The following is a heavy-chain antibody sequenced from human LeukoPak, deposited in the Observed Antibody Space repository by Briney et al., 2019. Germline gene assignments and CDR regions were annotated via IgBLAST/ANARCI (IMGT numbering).Heavy chain of an antibody. Sequence: GGYLRLSCAASGFTFSGYSMNWLPQAPGKGLEWLSSISSSSSYIYYVDSVQGRFTISRDNAKNSLYLQMNSLRAEDTAVYYCAKARGATTWVFDYWGQGTLVTVSS. D-gene: IGHD1-26*01. CDR2: ISSSSSYI. V-gene: IGHV3-21*06. CDR1: GFTFSGYS. CDR3: AKARGATTWVFDY. J-gene: IGHJ4*02.